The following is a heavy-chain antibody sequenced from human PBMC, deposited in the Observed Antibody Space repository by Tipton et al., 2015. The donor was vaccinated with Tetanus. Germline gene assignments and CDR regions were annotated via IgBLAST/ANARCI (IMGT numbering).Heavy chain of an antibody. CDR2: IVVGSGNT. D-gene: IGHD6-13*01. CDR1: GFTFTSSA. Sequence: QSGAEVKKPGTSVKVSCKASGFTFTSSAVQWVRQARGQRLEWIGWIVVGSGNTNYAQKFQERVTITRDMSTSTAYMELSSLRSEDTAVYYCAAGGYSSSWWFDYWGQGTLVTVSS. V-gene: IGHV1-58*01. J-gene: IGHJ4*02. CDR3: AAGGYSSSWWFDY.